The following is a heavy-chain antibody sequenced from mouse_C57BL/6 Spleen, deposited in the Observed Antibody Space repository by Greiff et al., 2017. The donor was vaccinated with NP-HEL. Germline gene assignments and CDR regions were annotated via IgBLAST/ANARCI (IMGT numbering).Heavy chain of an antibody. CDR3: AREGYAMDY. V-gene: IGHV1-64*01. J-gene: IGHJ4*01. Sequence: QVQLQQPGAELVKPGASVKLSCKASGYTFTSYWMHWVKQRPGQGLEWIGMIHPNSGSTNYNEKFKSKATLTVDKSSSTAYMQLRSLTAEDSAVYYCAREGYAMDYWGQGTSVTVSS. CDR1: GYTFTSYW. CDR2: IHPNSGST.